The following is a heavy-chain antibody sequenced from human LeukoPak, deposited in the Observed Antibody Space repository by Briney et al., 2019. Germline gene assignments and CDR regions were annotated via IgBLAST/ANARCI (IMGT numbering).Heavy chain of an antibody. Sequence: GESLKISCKGSGYSFTSYWIGWVRQMPGKGLEWMGIIHPGDSDTRYSPSFQGQVTISADKSISTAYLQWSSLKASDTAMYYCARHREEQSYGSGSYYNYYMDVWGKGTTVTVSS. CDR2: IHPGDSDT. J-gene: IGHJ6*03. D-gene: IGHD3-10*01. CDR3: ARHREEQSYGSGSYYNYYMDV. V-gene: IGHV5-51*01. CDR1: GYSFTSYW.